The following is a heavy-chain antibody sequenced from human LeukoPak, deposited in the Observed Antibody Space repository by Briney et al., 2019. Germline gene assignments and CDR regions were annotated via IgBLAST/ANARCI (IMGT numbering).Heavy chain of an antibody. CDR2: IKQDGSEK. V-gene: IGHV3-7*03. CDR3: VRDCSSASLSSGCYYAMDV. J-gene: IGHJ6*04. D-gene: IGHD2-2*01. CDR1: GFTFNDYW. Sequence: GGSLKLSCAASGFTFNDYWMTWVRQAPGKGLEWVAHIKQDGSEKYYVDSLKGRFTISRDNAKNSLFLQMNSLRAEDTAVYYCVRDCSSASLSSGCYYAMDVWGKGTTVTVSS.